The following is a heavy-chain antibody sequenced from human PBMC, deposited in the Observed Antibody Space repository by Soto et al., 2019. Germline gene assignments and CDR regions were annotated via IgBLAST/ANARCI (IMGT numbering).Heavy chain of an antibody. J-gene: IGHJ6*03. CDR3: ARVRGDCSSTSCYEEDYYYYYMEV. CDR2: ISSSGSTI. D-gene: IGHD2-2*01. V-gene: IGHV3-11*01. CDR1: GFTFSDYY. Sequence: GGSLRLSCAASGFTFSDYYMSWIRQAPGKGLEWVSYISSSGSTIYYADSVKGRFTISRDNAKNSLYLQMNCLRAEDTAVYYCARVRGDCSSTSCYEEDYYYYYMEVWGKGTTVTVSS.